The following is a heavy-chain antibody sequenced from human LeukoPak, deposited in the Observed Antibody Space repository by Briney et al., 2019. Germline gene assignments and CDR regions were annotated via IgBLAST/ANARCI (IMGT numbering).Heavy chain of an antibody. J-gene: IGHJ4*02. V-gene: IGHV3-33*01. D-gene: IGHD3-10*01. CDR2: IWYDGSSK. Sequence: PGGSLRLSCAASGFTFSNYGMHWVRQAPGKGLEWVAVIWYDGSSKYYADSVKGRFTISRDNSKNTLYLQMNSLRAEDTAVYYCARDGRITMVRGVIPYDYWGQGTLVTVSS. CDR3: ARDGRITMVRGVIPYDY. CDR1: GFTFSNYG.